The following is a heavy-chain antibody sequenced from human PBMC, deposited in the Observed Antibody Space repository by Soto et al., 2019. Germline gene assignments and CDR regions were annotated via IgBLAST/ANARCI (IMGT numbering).Heavy chain of an antibody. V-gene: IGHV3-23*01. Sequence: PGGSLRLSSAASGFTFNSYAISCVRQAPGKRLESVSAISGSCVSTYYADSVKGWFTISRDNSKNTLYLQMNSLRAEDTAVYYCAKDRDMGYSSGWSHFDYWGQGTLVTVSS. CDR2: ISGSCVST. CDR1: GFTFNSYA. D-gene: IGHD6-19*01. CDR3: AKDRDMGYSSGWSHFDY. J-gene: IGHJ4*02.